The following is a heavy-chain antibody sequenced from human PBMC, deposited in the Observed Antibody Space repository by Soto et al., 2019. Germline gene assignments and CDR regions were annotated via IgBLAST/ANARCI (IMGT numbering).Heavy chain of an antibody. CDR3: ARDMAGWFDP. Sequence: QVQLVESGGGVVQPGRSLRLSCAASGFTFSSYGMHWVRQAPGKGLEWVAVIWYDGSNKYYADSVKGRFTISRDNSKNTLYLQRNSLRAEDTAVYYCARDMAGWFDPWGQGTLVTVSS. V-gene: IGHV3-33*01. CDR2: IWYDGSNK. CDR1: GFTFSSYG. J-gene: IGHJ5*02. D-gene: IGHD3-10*01.